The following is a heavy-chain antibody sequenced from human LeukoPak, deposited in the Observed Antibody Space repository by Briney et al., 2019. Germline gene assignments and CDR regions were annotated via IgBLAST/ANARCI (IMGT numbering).Heavy chain of an antibody. CDR1: AFTFTSSA. J-gene: IGHJ6*02. V-gene: IGHV1-58*01. CDR3: AAGGVYDVVAPARYYYYYGMDV. D-gene: IGHD2-2*01. CDR2: IVVGSGNT. Sequence: VASVKVSCKASAFTFTSSAVQWVRQARGQRLEWIGWIVVGSGNTNYAQKFQERVTITRDMSTSTAYMELSSLRSEDTAVYYCAAGGVYDVVAPARYYYYYGMDVWGQGTTVTVSS.